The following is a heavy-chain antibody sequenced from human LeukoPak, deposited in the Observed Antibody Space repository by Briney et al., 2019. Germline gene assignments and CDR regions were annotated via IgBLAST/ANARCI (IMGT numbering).Heavy chain of an antibody. CDR1: GGSISSGGYY. CDR2: IYYSGSA. D-gene: IGHD2-21*02. CDR3: ARSQRDCRYGMDV. V-gene: IGHV4-31*03. J-gene: IGHJ6*02. Sequence: SETLSLTCTVSGGSISSGGYYWIWIRQHPGKGLEWIGYIYYSGSAYYNPSLKSRVTISVDTSKSQFSLKLSSVTAADTAVYYCARSQRDCRYGMDVWGQGTTVTVSS.